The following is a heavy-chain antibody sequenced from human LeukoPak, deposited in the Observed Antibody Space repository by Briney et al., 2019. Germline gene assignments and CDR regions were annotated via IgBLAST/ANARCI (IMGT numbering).Heavy chain of an antibody. CDR1: GFNFDEYA. CDR3: AKGGSLWFGPFDP. Sequence: AGGSLRLSCTASGFNFDEYAMYWVRQAPGKGLEWVSGISWTGDRTTYADSVKGRFTISRDNAKKSLYLQMNSLRAEDTAVYYCAKGGSLWFGPFDPWGQGTLVTVSS. J-gene: IGHJ5*02. V-gene: IGHV3-9*01. CDR2: ISWTGDRT. D-gene: IGHD3-10*01.